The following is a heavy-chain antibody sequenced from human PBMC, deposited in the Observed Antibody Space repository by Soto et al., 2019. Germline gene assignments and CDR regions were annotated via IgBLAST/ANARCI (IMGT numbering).Heavy chain of an antibody. CDR2: ISGTGDNT. J-gene: IGHJ4*02. Sequence: EVQLLESGGSLVQPGGSLRLSCAASGFNFSNYAMSWVCQAPVNGLEWVSGISGTGDNTYYVDSVKGRFTISRDNSKNTLYLQMNRLRAEDTAVYYCVKGSLSNYGIFGYWGQGTLVPVSS. V-gene: IGHV3-23*01. CDR3: VKGSLSNYGIFGY. CDR1: GFNFSNYA. D-gene: IGHD4-4*01.